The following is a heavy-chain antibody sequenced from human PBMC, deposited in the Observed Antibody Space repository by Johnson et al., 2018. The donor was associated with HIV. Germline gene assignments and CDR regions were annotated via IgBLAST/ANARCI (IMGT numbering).Heavy chain of an antibody. CDR1: GFTFDDYG. V-gene: IGHV3-20*04. Sequence: VQLVESGGGVARPGGSLRLSCAASGFTFDDYGMSWVRQAPGKGLEWVSGIDWSGGRTGYADSVKGRFTISRDNAKKLLYLQMYSLRAEDTAVYYCARETVTSGAFDIWGQGTMVTVSS. D-gene: IGHD4-11*01. CDR3: ARETVTSGAFDI. CDR2: IDWSGGRT. J-gene: IGHJ3*02.